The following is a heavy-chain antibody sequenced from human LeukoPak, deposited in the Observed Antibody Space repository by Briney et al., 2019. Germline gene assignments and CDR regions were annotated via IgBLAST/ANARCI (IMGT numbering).Heavy chain of an antibody. CDR2: INRDGTEK. Sequence: RPGGSLRLSCATSGFNFSDSRMTWVRQAPGKGLQWVANINRDGTEKHFLDSVEGRFTISRDNAKKSLYLLMNSLRPQDTAVYFCVRGDWYFESWGQGTLVTVSS. CDR3: VRGDWYFES. V-gene: IGHV3-7*04. D-gene: IGHD2-21*01. J-gene: IGHJ4*02. CDR1: GFNFSDSR.